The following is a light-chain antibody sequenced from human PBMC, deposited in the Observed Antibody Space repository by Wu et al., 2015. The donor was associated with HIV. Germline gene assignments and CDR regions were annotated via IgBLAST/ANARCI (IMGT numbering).Light chain of an antibody. Sequence: AIQLTPSPSSLSASIGDRVNITCRASQDIFTYLAWYQQTPGKAPRVLIYDASTLQSGVSSRFSGSGSGADFTLTISGLQREDFAVYFCQQLNSFPLTFGQGSRLEI. V-gene: IGKV1-13*02. CDR1: QDIFTY. J-gene: IGKJ5*01. CDR3: QQLNSFPLT. CDR2: DAS.